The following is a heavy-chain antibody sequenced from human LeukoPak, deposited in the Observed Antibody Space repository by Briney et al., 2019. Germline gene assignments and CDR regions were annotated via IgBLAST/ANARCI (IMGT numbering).Heavy chain of an antibody. CDR2: INSDGSST. CDR1: GFTFSSYS. Sequence: GGSLRLSCAASGFTFSSYSMNWVRRVPGKGPVWVSRINSDGSSTDYADSVKGRFTISRDNAKNTLYLQMNSLRTEDTAVYYCARRWAVAAVDYWGQGTLVTVSS. CDR3: ARRWAVAAVDY. J-gene: IGHJ4*02. V-gene: IGHV3-74*01. D-gene: IGHD6-19*01.